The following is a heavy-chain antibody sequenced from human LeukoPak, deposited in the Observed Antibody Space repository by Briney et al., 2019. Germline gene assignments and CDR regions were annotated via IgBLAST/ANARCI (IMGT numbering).Heavy chain of an antibody. CDR1: GGSISSYY. J-gene: IGHJ6*02. V-gene: IGHV4-4*07. Sequence: SETLSLTCTVSGGSISSYYWSWIRQPAGKGLEWIGRIYTSGSTNYNPSLKSRVTMSVDTSKNQFSLKLSSVTAADTAVYYCARGWYCSSTSCYMGYGMDVWGQGTTVTVSS. CDR2: IYTSGST. D-gene: IGHD2-2*02. CDR3: ARGWYCSSTSCYMGYGMDV.